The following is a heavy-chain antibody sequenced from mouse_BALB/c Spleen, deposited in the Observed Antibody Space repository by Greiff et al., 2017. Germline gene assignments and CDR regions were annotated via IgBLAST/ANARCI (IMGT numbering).Heavy chain of an antibody. D-gene: IGHD2-4*01. CDR2: ISYSGST. V-gene: IGHV3-8*02. J-gene: IGHJ1*01. CDR1: GDSITSGY. Sequence: EVQLQQSGPSLVKPSQTLSLTCSVTGDSITSGYWNWIRKFPGNKLEYMGYISYSGSTYYNPSLKSRISITRDTSKNQYYLQLNSVTTEDTATYYCARYGYDSYWYFDVWGAGTTVTVSS. CDR3: ARYGYDSYWYFDV.